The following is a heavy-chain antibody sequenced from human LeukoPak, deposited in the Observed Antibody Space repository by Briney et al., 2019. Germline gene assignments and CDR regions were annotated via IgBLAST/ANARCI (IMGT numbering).Heavy chain of an antibody. D-gene: IGHD3-9*01. CDR3: ARVAGDILTGHKTGYYYAMDV. J-gene: IGHJ6*02. Sequence: GGSLRLSCAGSGFTFSRYAMYWVRQAPGQGLEWVAIITYDGTDKYYPDSVKGRFTISRDNSKNTLYLQMNSLRAEDTAVYYCARVAGDILTGHKTGYYYAMDVWGQGTTVTVSS. CDR2: ITYDGTDK. V-gene: IGHV3-30*04. CDR1: GFTFSRYA.